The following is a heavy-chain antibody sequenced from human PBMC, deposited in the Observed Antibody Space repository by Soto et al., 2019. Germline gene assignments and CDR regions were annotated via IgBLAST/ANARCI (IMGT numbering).Heavy chain of an antibody. CDR1: GFTFSSYA. D-gene: IGHD4-17*01. J-gene: IGHJ6*02. V-gene: IGHV3-30-3*01. Sequence: QVQLVESGGGVVQPGRSLRLSCAASGFTFSSYAMHWVRQAPGKGLEGVAVISDDGSNKYNAASVKDRFIISRDNSKNRPYLKMNSLRAEDTTVYYCARDWGTTVTTYYYYYGMDVWGQGTTVTVSS. CDR2: ISDDGSNK. CDR3: ARDWGTTVTTYYYYYGMDV.